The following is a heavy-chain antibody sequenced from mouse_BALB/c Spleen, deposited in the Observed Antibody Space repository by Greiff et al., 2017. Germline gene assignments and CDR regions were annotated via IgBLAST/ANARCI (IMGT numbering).Heavy chain of an antibody. CDR3: ATLYDGYYEAWFAY. Sequence: VQRVESGPGLVAPSQSLSITCTVSGFSLTRYGVHWVRQPPGKGLEWLGVIWAGGSTNYNSALMSRLSISKDNSKSQVFLKMNSLQTDDTAMYYCATLYDGYYEAWFAYWGQGTLVTVSA. V-gene: IGHV2-9*02. J-gene: IGHJ3*01. CDR1: GFSLTRYG. D-gene: IGHD2-3*01. CDR2: IWAGGST.